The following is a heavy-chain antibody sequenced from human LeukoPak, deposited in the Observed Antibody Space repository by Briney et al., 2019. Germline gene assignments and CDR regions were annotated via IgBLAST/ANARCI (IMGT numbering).Heavy chain of an antibody. V-gene: IGHV3-30*18. Sequence: GGSLRLSCAASGFTFSSYGMHWVRQAPGKGLEWVSVISYDVSIKYYADSVKGRFTISRDNSKNTLYLHMNSLRAEDTAVYYCAKDSSSWYDYYYYGMDVWGQGTTVTVSS. CDR1: GFTFSSYG. CDR3: AKDSSSWYDYYYYGMDV. D-gene: IGHD6-13*01. J-gene: IGHJ6*02. CDR2: ISYDVSIK.